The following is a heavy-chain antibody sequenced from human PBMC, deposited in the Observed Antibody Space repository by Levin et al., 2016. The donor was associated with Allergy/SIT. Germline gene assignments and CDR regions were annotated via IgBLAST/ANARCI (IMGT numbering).Heavy chain of an antibody. CDR2: IYYSGST. Sequence: WIRQPPGKGLEWIGYIYYSGSTNYNPSLKSRVTISVDTSKNQFSLKLSSVTAADTAVYYCATAAGGTSSGMDVWGQGTTVTVSS. D-gene: IGHD6-13*01. CDR3: ATAAGGTSSGMDV. J-gene: IGHJ6*02. V-gene: IGHV4-59*01.